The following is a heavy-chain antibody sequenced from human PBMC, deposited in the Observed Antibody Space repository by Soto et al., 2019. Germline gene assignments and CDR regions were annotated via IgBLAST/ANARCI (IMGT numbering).Heavy chain of an antibody. CDR2: IYYTGGT. Sequence: QVQLQESGPGLVKPSETLSLTCSVSGGSVSSGSYYWSWIRQSPEKGLEWIGYIYYTGGTKYNPSLTSRVTISADTSRNHFSLKQTSVTAADTAVYYCARLEVGLDYWGQGVLVTVSS. V-gene: IGHV4-61*03. J-gene: IGHJ4*02. CDR1: GGSVSSGSYY. D-gene: IGHD2-2*01. CDR3: ARLEVGLDY.